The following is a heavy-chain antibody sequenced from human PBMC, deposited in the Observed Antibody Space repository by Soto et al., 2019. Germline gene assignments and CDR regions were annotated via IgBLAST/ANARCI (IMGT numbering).Heavy chain of an antibody. V-gene: IGHV3-11*01. D-gene: IGHD3-3*01. CDR3: AGGMYIDFWRGYGSFDY. CDR2: ISRSGSNI. Sequence: GGSLRLSCAASGINFSDHYMNWIRQAPGKGLEWVSYISRSGSNIFYADSVKGRFTISRDNAKDTVYLHMNSLRADDTAVYYGAGGMYIDFWRGYGSFDYWGQGTPVTVSS. J-gene: IGHJ4*02. CDR1: GINFSDHY.